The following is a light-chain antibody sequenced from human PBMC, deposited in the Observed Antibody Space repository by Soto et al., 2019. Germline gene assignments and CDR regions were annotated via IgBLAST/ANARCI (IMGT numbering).Light chain of an antibody. CDR3: SSYTSSSTLE. J-gene: IGLJ2*01. CDR1: SSDVGGYKY. CDR2: EVS. Sequence: QSALTQPASVSGSPGQSITISCTGTSSDVGGYKYVSWYQQHPGKAPKLMIYEVSNRPSGVSNRFSGYKSGNTASLTISGLQAEDEADYYCSSYTSSSTLEFGGGTKLTVL. V-gene: IGLV2-14*01.